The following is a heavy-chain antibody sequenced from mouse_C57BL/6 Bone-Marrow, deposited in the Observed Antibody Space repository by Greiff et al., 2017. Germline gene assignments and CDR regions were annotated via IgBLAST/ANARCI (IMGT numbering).Heavy chain of an antibody. CDR3: AIELPYYFDY. CDR2: INPNNGGT. J-gene: IGHJ2*01. V-gene: IGHV1-26*01. Sequence: VQLQQSGPELVKPGASVKISCKASGYTFTDYYMNWVKQSHGKSLEWIGDINPNNGGTSYNQKFKGKATLTVDKSSSTAYMELRSLTSEDSAVYYCAIELPYYFDYWGQGTTLTVSS. CDR1: GYTFTDYY.